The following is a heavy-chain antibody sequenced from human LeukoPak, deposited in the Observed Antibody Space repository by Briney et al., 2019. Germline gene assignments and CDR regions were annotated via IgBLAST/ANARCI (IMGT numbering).Heavy chain of an antibody. CDR3: ARDVPHNWFDT. V-gene: IGHV3-74*01. CDR2: INSDGGGA. J-gene: IGHJ5*02. CDR1: GITFGNNW. Sequence: HPGGSLRLSCAASGITFGNNWMHWVRQGPGKGLVWISRINSDGGGAIYADSVKGRFNVSRDNAKNTLYLQMNSLRAEDTAVYYCARDVPHNWFDTWGQGTLVTVSS.